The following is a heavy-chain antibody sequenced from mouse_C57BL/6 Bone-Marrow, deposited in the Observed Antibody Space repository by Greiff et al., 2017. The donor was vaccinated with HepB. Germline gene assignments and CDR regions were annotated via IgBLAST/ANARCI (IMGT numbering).Heavy chain of an antibody. D-gene: IGHD2-2*01. CDR3: TRRVVTTYYAMDY. J-gene: IGHJ4*01. CDR2: IRNKANNHAT. Sequence: EVQLVESGGGLVQPGGSMKLSCAASGFTFSDAWMDWVRQSPEKGLEWVAEIRNKANNHATYYAESVKGRFTISRDDSKSSVYLQMNSLRAEDTGIYYCTRRVVTTYYAMDYWGQGTSVTVSS. CDR1: GFTFSDAW. V-gene: IGHV6-6*01.